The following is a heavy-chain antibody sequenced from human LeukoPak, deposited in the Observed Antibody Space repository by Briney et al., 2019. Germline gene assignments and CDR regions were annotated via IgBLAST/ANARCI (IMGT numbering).Heavy chain of an antibody. CDR2: ISAYNGNT. Sequence: ASVKVSCKASGYTFTSYGISWVRQAPGQGLEWMGWISAYNGNTNYAQKLQGRVTMTTDTSTSTAYMELRSLRSDDTAVYYCARASPYSSSRSGWFDPWGQGTLATVSS. J-gene: IGHJ5*02. CDR1: GYTFTSYG. CDR3: ARASPYSSSRSGWFDP. V-gene: IGHV1-18*01. D-gene: IGHD6-13*01.